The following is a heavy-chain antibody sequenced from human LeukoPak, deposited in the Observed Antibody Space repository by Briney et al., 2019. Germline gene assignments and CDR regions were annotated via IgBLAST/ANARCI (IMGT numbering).Heavy chain of an antibody. CDR2: ISSDGGGT. CDR1: GFTFRTYA. V-gene: IGHV3-23*01. CDR3: AKKFGGAYGFDI. Sequence: GGSLRLSCAASGFTFRTYAMSWVRQAPGKGLEWVAAISSDGGGTYYVDSVKGRFAISRDNSKNTLYLQMNSLRAEDTAVYYCAKKFGGAYGFDIWGQGTLVAVSS. D-gene: IGHD3-16*01. J-gene: IGHJ3*02.